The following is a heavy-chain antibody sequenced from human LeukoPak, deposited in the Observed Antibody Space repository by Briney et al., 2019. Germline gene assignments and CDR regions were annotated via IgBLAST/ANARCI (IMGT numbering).Heavy chain of an antibody. D-gene: IGHD6-19*01. CDR3: ATVEYSSGWRYNWFDP. CDR2: FDPEDGET. V-gene: IGHV1-24*01. J-gene: IGHJ5*02. Sequence: ASVKVSCKVSGYTLTELSMHWVRQAPGKGLEWMGGFDPEDGETIYAQKFQGRVTMTEDTSTDTAYMELSSLRSEDTAVYYCATVEYSSGWRYNWFDPWGQGTLVTVSS. CDR1: GYTLTELS.